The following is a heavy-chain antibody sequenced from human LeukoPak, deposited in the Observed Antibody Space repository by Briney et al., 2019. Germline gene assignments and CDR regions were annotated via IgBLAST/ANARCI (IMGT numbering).Heavy chain of an antibody. CDR2: ISGSGGGT. J-gene: IGHJ6*03. D-gene: IGHD2-8*01. Sequence: QSGGSLRLSCAASGFTFSSYAMSWVRQAPGKGLEWVSAISGSGGGTYYADSVKGRFTISRDNSKNTLYLQMNSLRAEDTAVYYCAKDTKNYYYYMDVWGKGTTVTVSS. V-gene: IGHV3-23*01. CDR3: AKDTKNYYYYMDV. CDR1: GFTFSSYA.